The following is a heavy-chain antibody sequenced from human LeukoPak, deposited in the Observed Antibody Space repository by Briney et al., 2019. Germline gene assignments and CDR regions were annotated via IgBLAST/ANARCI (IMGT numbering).Heavy chain of an antibody. V-gene: IGHV3-33*08. CDR3: ARDRFCTTDRCSDY. CDR1: GFTFSSHT. CDR2: IWYGGSNK. D-gene: IGHD2-8*01. Sequence: PGGSLRLSCAASGFTFSSHTMNWVRQAPGKGLEWVAVIWYGGSNKYYADSVRGRFTISRDNAKNTLYLQMNNLRVEDTAVYYCARDRFCTTDRCSDYWGQGTLVTVSS. J-gene: IGHJ4*02.